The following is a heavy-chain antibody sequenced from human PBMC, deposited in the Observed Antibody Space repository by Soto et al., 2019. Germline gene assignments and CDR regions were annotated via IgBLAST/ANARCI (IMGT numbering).Heavy chain of an antibody. D-gene: IGHD4-17*01. CDR2: IYYSGST. CDR1: GGSISRGGYY. Sequence: PSETLSLTCTVSGGSISRGGYYWSWIRQHPGKGLEWIGYIYYSGSTYYNPSLKSRVTISVDTSKNQFSLKLRSVTAADTAVYYCARETTTGVTQGGDYYYYGMDGWGQGTTVTVSS. J-gene: IGHJ6*02. V-gene: IGHV4-31*03. CDR3: ARETTTGVTQGGDYYYYGMDG.